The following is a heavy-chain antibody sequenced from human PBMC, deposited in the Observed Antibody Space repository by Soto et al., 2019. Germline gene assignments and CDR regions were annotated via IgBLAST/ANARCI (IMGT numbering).Heavy chain of an antibody. Sequence: EVQLLESGGGLVQPGGSLRLSCAASGFTFSNYAISWVRQAPGKGLEWVSGITGSGGSTNYEDSVKGRFTISRDSSKSTLYLQMNSLSAEDKAVYYCATFAGSGWYSFFDYWGQGAMVTVSS. V-gene: IGHV3-23*01. CDR3: ATFAGSGWYSFFDY. CDR1: GFTFSNYA. CDR2: ITGSGGST. D-gene: IGHD6-19*01. J-gene: IGHJ4*02.